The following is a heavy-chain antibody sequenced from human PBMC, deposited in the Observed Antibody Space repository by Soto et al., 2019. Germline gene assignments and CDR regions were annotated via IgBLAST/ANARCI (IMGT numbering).Heavy chain of an antibody. CDR3: ATDMWQLVLIDY. CDR2: ISYDGSNK. Sequence: QVQLVESGGGVVQPGRSLRLSCAASGFTFSSYGMHWVRQAPGKGLEWVAVISYDGSNKYYADSVKGRFTISRDNSKNTLYLQMNSLRAEDTAVYYCATDMWQLVLIDYWGQGTLVTVSS. D-gene: IGHD6-6*01. V-gene: IGHV3-30*03. CDR1: GFTFSSYG. J-gene: IGHJ4*02.